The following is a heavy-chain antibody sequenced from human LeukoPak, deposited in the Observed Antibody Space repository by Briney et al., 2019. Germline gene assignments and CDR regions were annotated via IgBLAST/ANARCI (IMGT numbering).Heavy chain of an antibody. CDR1: RYTFTSYY. Sequence: ASVKVSCKASRYTFTSYYMHWVRQAPGQGLEWMGIINPSGGSTSYAQKFQGRVTMTRDTSTSTVYMELSSLRSEDTAVYYCARDSQGIAVAGTYFDYWGQGTLVTVSS. CDR2: INPSGGST. V-gene: IGHV1-46*01. D-gene: IGHD6-19*01. J-gene: IGHJ4*02. CDR3: ARDSQGIAVAGTYFDY.